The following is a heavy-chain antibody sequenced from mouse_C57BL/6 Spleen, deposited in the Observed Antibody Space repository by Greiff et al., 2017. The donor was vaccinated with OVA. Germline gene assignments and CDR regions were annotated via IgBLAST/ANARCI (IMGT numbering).Heavy chain of an antibody. J-gene: IGHJ2*01. Sequence: EVQLVEPGGGLVQPKGSLKLSCAASGFSFNTYAMNWVRQAPGKGLEWVARIRSKSNNYTTYHDDSVKDRFTIYRDDSESMLYLQMNNLKTEDTAMYYCVRGGCDGDYWGKGTTLTVSS. CDR2: IRSKSNNYTT. CDR1: GFSFNTYA. D-gene: IGHD2-3*01. CDR3: VRGGCDGDY. V-gene: IGHV10-1*01.